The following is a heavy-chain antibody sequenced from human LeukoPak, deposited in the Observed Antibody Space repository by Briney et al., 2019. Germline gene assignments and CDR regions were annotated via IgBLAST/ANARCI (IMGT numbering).Heavy chain of an antibody. CDR1: GFTFSSYA. D-gene: IGHD3-3*01. Sequence: GRSLRLSCAASGFTFSSYAMHWVRQAPGKGLEWVAVISYDGSKKYHADSVKGRFTISRDNSTKMQYLEMDSLRADDTAVYYCARGGDFWSGYKTHEYGLDVWGQGTTVTVSS. J-gene: IGHJ6*02. CDR3: ARGGDFWSGYKTHEYGLDV. V-gene: IGHV3-30-3*01. CDR2: ISYDGSKK.